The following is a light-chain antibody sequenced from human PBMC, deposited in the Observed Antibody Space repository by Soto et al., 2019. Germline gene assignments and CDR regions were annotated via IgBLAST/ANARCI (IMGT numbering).Light chain of an antibody. CDR3: TSYTSSRTYV. CDR2: DVS. Sequence: QSVLTQPASASGSPGQSITVSCTGTSNDVGAHNYVSWYQQHPGTAPKLMIYDVSNRPSGVSNRFSGSKSGNTASLTISGLQAEDEADYYCTSYTSSRTYVFGTGTKVTVL. CDR1: SNDVGAHNY. J-gene: IGLJ1*01. V-gene: IGLV2-14*03.